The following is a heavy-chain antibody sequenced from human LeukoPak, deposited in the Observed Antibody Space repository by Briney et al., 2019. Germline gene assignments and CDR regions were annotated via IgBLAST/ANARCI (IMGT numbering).Heavy chain of an antibody. Sequence: SETLSLTCTVSGGSISSSRYYWGGIRQPPGKGLEWIGSICYSGNTYYSPALKSRVTMSVDTSKNQFSLKLTSVTAADTAVYYCARPTTFYYYYMDVWGKGTTVTVSS. CDR2: ICYSGNT. J-gene: IGHJ6*03. V-gene: IGHV4-39*01. CDR1: GGSISSSRYY. CDR3: ARPTTFYYYYMDV. D-gene: IGHD4-17*01.